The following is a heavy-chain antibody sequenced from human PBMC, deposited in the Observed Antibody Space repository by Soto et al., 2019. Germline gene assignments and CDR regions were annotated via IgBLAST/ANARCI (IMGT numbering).Heavy chain of an antibody. CDR1: RFTFTNYG. D-gene: IGHD3-10*01. CDR2: VSARGRDT. Sequence: EVQLLESGGGLVQPGGSLRLSCKTSRFTFTNYGMNWVRQAPGKGLEWVAGVSARGRDTSYADSVKGRFIISRNNSKETLHLQMNSLIAEDTALYYCTKSSIGAHYYGMDVWGQGTTVTV. CDR3: TKSSIGAHYYGMDV. J-gene: IGHJ6*02. V-gene: IGHV3-23*01.